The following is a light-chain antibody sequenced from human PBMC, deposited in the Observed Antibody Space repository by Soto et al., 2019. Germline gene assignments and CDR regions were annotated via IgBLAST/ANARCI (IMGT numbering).Light chain of an antibody. CDR3: QQLNAYPLT. J-gene: IGKJ5*01. CDR2: DAS. Sequence: EIKLTQSPSNMSTSVGDTVTSTSRASQSISFWLAWYQQKPGKAPKLLIYDASSLQSGVPSRFSGSGSGTDFTLTISNLQPEDFATYYCQQLNAYPLTFCQGTRLEIK. V-gene: IGKV1-5*01. CDR1: QSISFW.